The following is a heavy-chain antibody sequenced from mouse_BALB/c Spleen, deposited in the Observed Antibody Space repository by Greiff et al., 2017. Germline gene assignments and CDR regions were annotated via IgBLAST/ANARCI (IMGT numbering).Heavy chain of an antibody. D-gene: IGHD1-1*01. CDR3: ARSGSSYGDYAMDY. J-gene: IGHJ4*01. CDR2: IDPANGNT. Sequence: EVQRAESGAELVKPGASVKLSRTASGFNIKDTYMHRVKQRPEQGLEWIGRIDPANGNTKYDPKFQGKATITADTSSNTAYLQLSSLTSEDTAVYYCARSGSSYGDYAMDYWGQGTSVTVSS. V-gene: IGHV14-3*02. CDR1: GFNIKDTY.